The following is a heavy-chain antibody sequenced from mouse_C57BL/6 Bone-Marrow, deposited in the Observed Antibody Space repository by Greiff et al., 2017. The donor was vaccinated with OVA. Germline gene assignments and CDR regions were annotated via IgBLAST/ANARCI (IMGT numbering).Heavy chain of an antibody. D-gene: IGHD2-3*01. V-gene: IGHV14-4*01. J-gene: IGHJ2*01. Sequence: VQLQQSGAELVRPGASVKLSCTASGFNIKDDYMHWVKQRPEQGLEWIGWIDPENGDTEYASKFQGKATITADTSSNTAYLQLSSLTSEDTAVYYCIPIYDGYPFDYWGQGTTLTVSS. CDR2: IDPENGDT. CDR1: GFNIKDDY. CDR3: IPIYDGYPFDY.